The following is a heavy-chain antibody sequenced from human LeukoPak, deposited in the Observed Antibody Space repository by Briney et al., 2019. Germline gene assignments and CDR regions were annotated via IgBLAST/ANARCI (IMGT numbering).Heavy chain of an antibody. V-gene: IGHV1-8*03. D-gene: IGHD5-18*01. CDR3: ARGPLPGYSYGSHYFDY. CDR1: GYTFTSYD. CDR2: MNPNSGNT. J-gene: IGHJ4*02. Sequence: ASVKVSCKASGYTFTSYDINWVRQATGQGLEWMGWMNPNSGNTGYAQKFQGRVTITRNTSISTAYIELSSLRSEDTAVYYCARGPLPGYSYGSHYFDYWGQGTLVTVSS.